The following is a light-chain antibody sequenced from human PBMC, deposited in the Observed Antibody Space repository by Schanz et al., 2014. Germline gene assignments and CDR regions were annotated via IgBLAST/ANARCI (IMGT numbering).Light chain of an antibody. V-gene: IGKV1-5*01. CDR1: QSISTW. J-gene: IGKJ1*01. CDR2: YAS. Sequence: DIQMTQSPSTLSASVGDRVTITCRASQSISTWLAWYQQKPGKAPKVLIYYASNLESGVPSRFSGSGSGTEFTLTISSLQPDDFATYYCQQYNSYWGFGQGTKVEIK. CDR3: QQYNSYWG.